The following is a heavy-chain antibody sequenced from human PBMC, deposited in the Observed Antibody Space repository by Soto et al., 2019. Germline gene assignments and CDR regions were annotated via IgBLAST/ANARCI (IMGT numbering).Heavy chain of an antibody. J-gene: IGHJ3*02. CDR2: IIPFFGKA. V-gene: IGHV1-69*13. CDR1: GYTFTSYG. CDR3: ARGGVGSYYAFDI. Sequence: GASVKVSCKASGYTFTSYGISWVRQSPGQGLEWMGGIIPFFGKANYAQKFQGRVTITADESTSTAYMELSSLRSEDTAVYYCARGGVGSYYAFDIWGQGTMVTVSS. D-gene: IGHD1-26*01.